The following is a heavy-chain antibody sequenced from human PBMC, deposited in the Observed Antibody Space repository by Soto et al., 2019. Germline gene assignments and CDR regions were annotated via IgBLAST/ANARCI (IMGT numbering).Heavy chain of an antibody. Sequence: SVKVSCTASGGTFSSYAISWVRQAPGQGLEWMGGIIPIFGTANYAQKFQGRVTITADESTSTAYMELSSLRSEDTAVYYCARGGIAVAGTRVGDDAFDIWGQGTMVTVSS. CDR2: IIPIFGTA. CDR3: ARGGIAVAGTRVGDDAFDI. D-gene: IGHD6-19*01. CDR1: GGTFSSYA. V-gene: IGHV1-69*13. J-gene: IGHJ3*02.